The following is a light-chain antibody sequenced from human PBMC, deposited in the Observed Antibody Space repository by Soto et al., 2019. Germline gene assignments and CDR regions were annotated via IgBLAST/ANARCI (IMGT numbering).Light chain of an antibody. CDR1: QSVSSSY. V-gene: IGKV3-20*01. CDR3: QQYGSSLTWT. Sequence: EIVLTQSPGTRSLSPGERATLCCSSSQSVSSSYLAWYQQKPGQAPRLLIYGASSRATGIPDRFSGSGSGTDFTLTIRRLEPEDFAVYYCQQYGSSLTWTFGQGTKVDI. CDR2: GAS. J-gene: IGKJ1*01.